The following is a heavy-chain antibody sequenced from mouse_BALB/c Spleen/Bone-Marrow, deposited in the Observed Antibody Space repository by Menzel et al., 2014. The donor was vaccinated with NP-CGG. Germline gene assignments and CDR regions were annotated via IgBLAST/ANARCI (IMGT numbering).Heavy chain of an antibody. CDR2: INPSSGYT. J-gene: IGHJ2*01. CDR1: GYTFTSYT. CDR3: ARFITTATEYFDY. D-gene: IGHD1-2*01. Sequence: QVQLQQSGAELARPGASMKMSCKASGYTFTSYTMHRVKQRPGQGLEWIGYINPSSGYTNYNQKFKDKATLTADKSSSTAYMQLSSLTSEDSAVYYCARFITTATEYFDYWGQGTTLTVSS. V-gene: IGHV1-4*01.